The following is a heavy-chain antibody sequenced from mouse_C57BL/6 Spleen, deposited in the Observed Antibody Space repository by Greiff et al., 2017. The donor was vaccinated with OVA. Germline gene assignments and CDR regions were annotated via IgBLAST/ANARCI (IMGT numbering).Heavy chain of an antibody. V-gene: IGHV1-69*01. CDR2: IDPSDSYT. CDR1: GYTFTSYW. CDR3: ARRYYSNYVDY. D-gene: IGHD2-5*01. Sequence: VQLQQPGAELVMPGASVKLSCKASGYTFTSYWMHWVKQRPGQGLEWIGEIDPSDSYTNYNQKFKGKSTLTVDKSSGTAYMQLSSLTSEDSAVYYCARRYYSNYVDYWGQGTTLTVSS. J-gene: IGHJ2*01.